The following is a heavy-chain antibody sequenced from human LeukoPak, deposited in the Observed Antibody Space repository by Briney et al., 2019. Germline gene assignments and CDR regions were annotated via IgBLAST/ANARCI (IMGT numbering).Heavy chain of an antibody. CDR2: IYDSGIT. V-gene: IGHV4-61*01. CDR3: ARDRGWELFDY. D-gene: IGHD1-7*01. Sequence: SETLSLTCSVSGDSVTNDRYYWSWIRQPPGKGLEWIGFIYDSGITNYNPSLKTRVTISIDTSKNHFSLKLTSVTAADTAVYYCARDRGWELFDYWGHGTLVTVSP. J-gene: IGHJ4*01. CDR1: GDSVTNDRYY.